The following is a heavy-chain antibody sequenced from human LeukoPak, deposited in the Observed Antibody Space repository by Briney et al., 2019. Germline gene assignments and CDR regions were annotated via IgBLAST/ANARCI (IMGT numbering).Heavy chain of an antibody. CDR3: ARGPRSCSSGYYCYYYYYYMDV. CDR2: IYTSGST. CDR1: DDSITMYY. J-gene: IGHJ6*03. V-gene: IGHV4-4*07. Sequence: PSETLSLTCTVSDDSITMYYWSWIRQPAGKGLEWIGRIYTSGSTNYNPSLKSRVTMSVDTSKNQFSLKLSSVTAADTAVYYCARGPRSCSSGYYCYYYYYYMDVWGKGTTVTVSS. D-gene: IGHD3-22*01.